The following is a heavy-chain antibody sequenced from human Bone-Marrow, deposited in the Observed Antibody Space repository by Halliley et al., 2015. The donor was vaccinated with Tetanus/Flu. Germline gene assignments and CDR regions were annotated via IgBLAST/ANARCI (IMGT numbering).Heavy chain of an antibody. CDR2: VSWNSGAV. J-gene: IGHJ4*02. D-gene: IGHD1-26*01. Sequence: SLRLSCAASGFTFDDYAMHWVRQAPGKGLEWVSGVSWNSGAVGYADFVKGRFTISRDNAKKSLYLQLNSLRAEDTALYYCAKDVERFIVGATVFDNWGQGTFVTVSS. V-gene: IGHV3-9*01. CDR3: AKDVERFIVGATVFDN. CDR1: GFTFDDYA.